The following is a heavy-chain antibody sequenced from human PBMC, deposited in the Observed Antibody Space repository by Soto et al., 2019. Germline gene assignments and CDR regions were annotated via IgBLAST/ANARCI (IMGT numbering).Heavy chain of an antibody. CDR2: IYYSGST. V-gene: IGHV4-59*01. CDR3: ARGYGMDV. J-gene: IGHJ6*02. Sequence: SETLSLTSTVSGGSISRYYWIWIRQPPGKGLEWIGYIYYSGSTNYNPSLKSRVTISVDTSKNQFSLKLSSVTAADTAVYYCARGYGMDVWGQGTTVTVSS. CDR1: GGSISRYY.